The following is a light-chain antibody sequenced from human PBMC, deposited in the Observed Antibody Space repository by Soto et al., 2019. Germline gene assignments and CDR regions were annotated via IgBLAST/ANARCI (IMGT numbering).Light chain of an antibody. CDR2: DVS. Sequence: QSALTQPASVSGSPGQSITISCPGTSSDVGGYNYVSWYQQHPGKAPKFMIYDVSNRPSGVSNRFSGSKSGNTASLTISGLQAEDEADYYICSYTTNNTRQIVFGPGTNVTV. J-gene: IGLJ1*01. CDR3: CSYTTNNTRQIV. CDR1: SSDVGGYNY. V-gene: IGLV2-14*01.